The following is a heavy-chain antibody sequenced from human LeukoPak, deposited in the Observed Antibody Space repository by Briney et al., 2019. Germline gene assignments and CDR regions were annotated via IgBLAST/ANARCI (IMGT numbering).Heavy chain of an antibody. Sequence: SETLSLTCTVSGGSISSGGYYWSWIRQHPGRGLEWIVYIYYSGSTYYNPSLKSRVTISVDTSKNQFSLKLSSVTAADTAVYYCARGVSDILTGYQLFDYWGQGTLVTVSS. CDR3: ARGVSDILTGYQLFDY. J-gene: IGHJ4*02. CDR2: IYYSGST. D-gene: IGHD3-9*01. CDR1: GGSISSGGYY. V-gene: IGHV4-31*03.